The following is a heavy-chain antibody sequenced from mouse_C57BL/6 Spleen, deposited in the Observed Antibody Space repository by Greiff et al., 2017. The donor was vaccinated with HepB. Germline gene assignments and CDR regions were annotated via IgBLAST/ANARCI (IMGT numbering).Heavy chain of an antibody. CDR1: GYTFTSYW. D-gene: IGHD2-5*01. CDR2: IDPKSGGT. J-gene: IGHJ2*01. V-gene: IGHV1-72*01. CDR3: AEGSGIYYSTFFDY. Sequence: QVQLQESGAELVKPGASVNLSCKASGYTFTSYWMHWVKQRPGRGLEWIGRIDPKSGGTKYNEKFKSKATLTVDKPSRTAYMQLSSLTSEDSADFYCAEGSGIYYSTFFDYWGQGTTLTVSS.